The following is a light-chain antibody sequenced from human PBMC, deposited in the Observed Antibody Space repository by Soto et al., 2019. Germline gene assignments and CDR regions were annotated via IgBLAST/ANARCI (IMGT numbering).Light chain of an antibody. V-gene: IGKV1-5*03. J-gene: IGKJ2*01. CDR2: SAT. CDR3: QQFDGH. CDR1: QNINNW. Sequence: DIQMTQSPSTLSASVGDRVTITCRASQNINNWLAWYQQKPGKAPKLLIYSATTLRSWVPSRFSGSGSGTEFTLTISSLQPDDFATYYCQQFDGHFGQGTKLEIK.